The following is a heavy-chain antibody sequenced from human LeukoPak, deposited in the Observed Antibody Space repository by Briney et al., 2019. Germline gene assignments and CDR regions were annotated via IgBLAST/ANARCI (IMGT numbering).Heavy chain of an antibody. D-gene: IGHD1-14*01. CDR2: ITGDGGST. CDR3: AKVMGSGFAGINDAFDI. Sequence: GGSLRLSCAASGFTFDHYAMHWVRQVPGKGLEWVSLITGDGGSTYYADSMKGRFTISRDKSKNSLYLQMNSLRTEDTALYYCAKVMGSGFAGINDAFDIWGEGTMVTVSP. V-gene: IGHV3-43*02. CDR1: GFTFDHYA. J-gene: IGHJ3*02.